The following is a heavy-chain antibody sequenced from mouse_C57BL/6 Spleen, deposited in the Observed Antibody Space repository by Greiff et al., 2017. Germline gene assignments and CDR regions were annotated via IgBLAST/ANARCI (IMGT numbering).Heavy chain of an antibody. CDR2: IYPGSGST. CDR1: GYTFTSYW. J-gene: IGHJ1*03. Sequence: VQLQQPGAELVKPGASVKMSCKASGYTFTSYWITWVKQRPGQGLEWIGDIYPGSGSTNYNEKFKSKATLTVDTSSSTAYMQLSSLTSEDSAVYYWARGRAMSYDYDGHWYFDVWGTGTTVTFSS. V-gene: IGHV1-55*01. D-gene: IGHD2-4*01. CDR3: ARGRAMSYDYDGHWYFDV.